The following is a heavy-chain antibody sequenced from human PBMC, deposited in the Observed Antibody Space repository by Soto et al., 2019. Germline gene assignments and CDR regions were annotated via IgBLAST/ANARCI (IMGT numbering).Heavy chain of an antibody. V-gene: IGHV4-34*01. CDR2: INHSGST. J-gene: IGHJ6*02. D-gene: IGHD2-2*01. Sequence: SETLSLTCAVYGGSFSGYYWSWIRQPPGKGLEWIGEINHSGSTNYNPSLKSRVTISVDTSKNQFSLKLSSVTAADTAVYYCARVVVPAANIDHYYYYGMDVWGQGTTVTVSS. CDR3: ARVVVPAANIDHYYYYGMDV. CDR1: GGSFSGYY.